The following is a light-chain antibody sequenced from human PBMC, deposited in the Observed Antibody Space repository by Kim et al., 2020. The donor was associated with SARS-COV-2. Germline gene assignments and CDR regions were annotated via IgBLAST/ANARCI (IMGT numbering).Light chain of an antibody. CDR1: QSVISSY. J-gene: IGKJ2*01. V-gene: IGKV3-20*01. Sequence: EIVLTQSPATMSLSPGERATLSCRASQSVISSYLAWYQQKPGQAPRLLIYGASRRATGIPDRFSGSGSGTDFTLTISRLETEDFAVYFCQQYGRSPYTFGQGTKLEIK. CDR2: GAS. CDR3: QQYGRSPYT.